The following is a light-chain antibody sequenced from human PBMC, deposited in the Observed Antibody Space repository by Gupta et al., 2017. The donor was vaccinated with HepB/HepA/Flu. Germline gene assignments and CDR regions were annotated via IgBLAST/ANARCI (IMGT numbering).Light chain of an antibody. CDR2: DVS. V-gene: IGLV2-11*01. Sequence: SALTQPRSVSASPGQSVTIPCTGTSSDVGDYNYVSWYQQHPGKAHNLMIFDVSKRPAGVPGRFSASKAGNTASLTISGLQADEEADYYCCSYAGSYSWVFGGGTKLTVL. CDR1: SSDVGDYNY. J-gene: IGLJ2*01. CDR3: CSYAGSYSWV.